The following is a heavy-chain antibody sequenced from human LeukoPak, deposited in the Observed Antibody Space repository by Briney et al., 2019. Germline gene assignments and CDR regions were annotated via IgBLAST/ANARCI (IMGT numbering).Heavy chain of an antibody. Sequence: PSETLSLTCAVYGGSFSGYYWSWIRQPPGKGLEWIGEINHSGSTNYNPSLKSRVTISVDTSKNQFSLKLSSVTAADTAVYYCARPGIAAAGNDAFDIWGQGTMVTVSS. CDR2: INHSGST. V-gene: IGHV4-34*01. J-gene: IGHJ3*02. D-gene: IGHD6-13*01. CDR3: ARPGIAAAGNDAFDI. CDR1: GGSFSGYY.